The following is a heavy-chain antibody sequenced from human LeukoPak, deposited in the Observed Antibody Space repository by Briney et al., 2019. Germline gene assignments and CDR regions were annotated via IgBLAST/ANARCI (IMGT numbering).Heavy chain of an antibody. D-gene: IGHD6-19*01. CDR3: ASLAVAGLSEGY. Sequence: KTSGTLSLTYTVSGGSISSDSYYWAWVRQPPGKGLEWIASIYYSGSTYYNPSLKSRVTISVDTSRNQFSLKLNSVTAADTAVYYCASLAVAGLSEGYWGQGTLVIVSS. V-gene: IGHV4-39*01. J-gene: IGHJ4*02. CDR2: IYYSGST. CDR1: GGSISSDSYY.